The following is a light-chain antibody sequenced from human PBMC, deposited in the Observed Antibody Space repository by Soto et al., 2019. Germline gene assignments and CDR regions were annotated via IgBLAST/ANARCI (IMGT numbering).Light chain of an antibody. CDR3: QSYDSSLSGYVV. CDR2: GNS. Sequence: VLTQPPSVSGAPGQRVTISCTGSSSNIGAGYDVHWYQQLPGTAPKLLIYGNSNRPSGVPDRFSGSKSGTSASLAITGLQAEDEADYYCQSYDSSLSGYVVFGGGTKVTVL. V-gene: IGLV1-40*01. J-gene: IGLJ2*01. CDR1: SSNIGAGYD.